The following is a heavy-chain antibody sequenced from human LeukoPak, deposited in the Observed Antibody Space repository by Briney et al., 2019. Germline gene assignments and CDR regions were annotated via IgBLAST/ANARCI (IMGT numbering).Heavy chain of an antibody. V-gene: IGHV4-39*07. CDR1: GGSISSSSYY. CDR3: ARGRIAARPFDP. CDR2: IYYSGST. J-gene: IGHJ5*02. Sequence: SETLSLTCTVSGGSISSSSYYWGWIRQPPGKGLEWIGSIYYSGSTNYNPSLKSRVTISVDTSKNQFSLKLSSVTAADTAVYYCARGRIAARPFDPWGQGTLVTVSS. D-gene: IGHD6-6*01.